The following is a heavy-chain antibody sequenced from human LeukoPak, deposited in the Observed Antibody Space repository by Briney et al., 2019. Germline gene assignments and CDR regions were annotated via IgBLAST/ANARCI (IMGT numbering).Heavy chain of an antibody. J-gene: IGHJ3*02. CDR1: GFTFSTYG. V-gene: IGHV3-23*01. D-gene: IGHD3-16*02. CDR2: NGRGGRT. CDR3: ARDRLGELSFYDAFDI. Sequence: PGGSLRLSCAASGFTFSTYGMSWVRQAPGKGLEWVSANGRGGRTYYVDSVKGRFTISRDNSKNMLYLQMNSLRAEDTAVYYCARDRLGELSFYDAFDIWGQGTMVTVSS.